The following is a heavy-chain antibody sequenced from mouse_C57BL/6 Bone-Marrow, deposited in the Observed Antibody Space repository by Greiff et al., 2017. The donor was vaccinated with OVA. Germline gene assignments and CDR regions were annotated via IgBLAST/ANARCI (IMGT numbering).Heavy chain of an antibody. Sequence: VQLQQSGPELVKPGASVKLSCKASGYAFSSSWMNWVQQRPGKGLEWIGRIYPGDGDTNYNGKFKGKATLTADKSSSTAYMQLSSLTSEDSAVYFCAVYGNDDYWGQGTTLTVSS. D-gene: IGHD2-2*01. J-gene: IGHJ2*01. CDR2: IYPGDGDT. V-gene: IGHV1-82*01. CDR1: GYAFSSSW. CDR3: AVYGNDDY.